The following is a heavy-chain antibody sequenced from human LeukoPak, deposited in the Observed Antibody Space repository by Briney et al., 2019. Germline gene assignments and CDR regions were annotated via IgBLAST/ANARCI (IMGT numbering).Heavy chain of an antibody. CDR2: INPNSGGT. D-gene: IGHD3-22*01. CDR1: GYTFTGYY. V-gene: IGHV1-2*02. J-gene: IGHJ4*02. Sequence: ASVKLSCKASGYTFTGYYMHWVRQAPGQGLEWMGWINPNSGGTNYAQKFKGRLTMTRDTSISTAYMELSRLRSDDTAVYYCAREGNDSSGYYYPPFDYWGQGTLVTVSS. CDR3: AREGNDSSGYYYPPFDY.